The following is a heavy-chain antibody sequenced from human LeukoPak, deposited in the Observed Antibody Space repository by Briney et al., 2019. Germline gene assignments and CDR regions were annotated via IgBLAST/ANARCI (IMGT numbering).Heavy chain of an antibody. Sequence: GGSLRLSCAASGFNFDDYAMHWVRLPPGKGLEWVSSISWKSTNKDYADSVKGRFTISRDDAKNSLYLQMNSLRPEDTALYYCVKNLFSSNVGGWGYGSGPTTNGIFHIWGQGTMVTVSS. CDR3: VKNLFSSNVGGWGYGSGPTTNGIFHI. V-gene: IGHV3-9*01. CDR1: GFNFDDYA. CDR2: ISWKSTNK. J-gene: IGHJ3*02. D-gene: IGHD3-10*01.